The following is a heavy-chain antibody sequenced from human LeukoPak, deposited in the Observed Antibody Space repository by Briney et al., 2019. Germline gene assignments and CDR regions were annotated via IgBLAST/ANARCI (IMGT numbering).Heavy chain of an antibody. CDR3: AREMNYDDYRTSDY. J-gene: IGHJ4*02. D-gene: IGHD4-17*01. CDR1: GYTFSGYY. V-gene: IGHV1-2*02. CDR2: IDSNSGGT. Sequence: ASVKVSCKASGYTFSGYYMHWVRRAPGQGFEWMGRIDSNSGGTNYAQNFQGRVTMTRDTSISTVYMELISLRSDDTAVYCCAREMNYDDYRTSDYWGQGTLVTVSS.